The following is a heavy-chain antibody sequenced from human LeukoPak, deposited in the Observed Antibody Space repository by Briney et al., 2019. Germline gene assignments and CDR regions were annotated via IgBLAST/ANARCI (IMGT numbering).Heavy chain of an antibody. D-gene: IGHD3-22*01. Sequence: SGGSLRLSCAASGFTVSSNEMSWVRQAPGKGLEWVANIKQDGSEKYYVDSVKGRFTISRDNAKNSLYLQMNSLRAEDTAVYYCAVWEYYYDTSGYFDQWGQGTLVTVSS. CDR2: IKQDGSEK. V-gene: IGHV3-7*01. J-gene: IGHJ4*02. CDR1: GFTVSSNE. CDR3: AVWEYYYDTSGYFDQ.